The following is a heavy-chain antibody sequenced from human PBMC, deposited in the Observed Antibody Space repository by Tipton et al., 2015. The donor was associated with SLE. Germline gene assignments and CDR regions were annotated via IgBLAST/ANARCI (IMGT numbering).Heavy chain of an antibody. J-gene: IGHJ6*03. CDR1: GFTFSSYA. D-gene: IGHD2-15*01. V-gene: IGHV3-30*04. CDR2: ISYDGSNK. Sequence: QLVQSGGGVVQPGRSLRLSCAASGFTFSSYAMHWVRQAPGKGLEWVAVISYDGSNKYYADSVKGRFTISRDNSKNTLYLQMNSLRAEDTAVYYCARTSGGPLRYMDVWGKGTTVTVSS. CDR3: ARTSGGPLRYMDV.